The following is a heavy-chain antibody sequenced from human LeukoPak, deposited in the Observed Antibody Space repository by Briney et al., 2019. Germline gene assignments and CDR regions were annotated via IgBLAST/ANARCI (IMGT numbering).Heavy chain of an antibody. CDR3: ARGGHIVVVTAIRRNWFDP. CDR1: GYTFTSYG. CDR2: ISAYNGNT. D-gene: IGHD2-21*02. J-gene: IGHJ5*02. Sequence: GASVKVSCKASGYTFTSYGISWVRQAPGQGLEWMGWISAYNGNTNYAQKFQGRVTMTTDTSTSTAYMELRSLRSDDTAVYYCARGGHIVVVTAIRRNWFDPWGQGTLVTVSS. V-gene: IGHV1-18*01.